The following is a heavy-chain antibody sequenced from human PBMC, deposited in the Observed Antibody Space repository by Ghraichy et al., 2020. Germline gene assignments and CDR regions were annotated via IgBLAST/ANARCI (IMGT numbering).Heavy chain of an antibody. CDR2: ISSSSGYI. CDR3: ARDPRVRDWGYCSSMSCQAVLNI. D-gene: IGHD2-2*01. J-gene: IGHJ3*02. V-gene: IGHV3-21*01. Sequence: GGSLRLSCAASGFTFSSYSMNWVRQAPGKGLEWVSSISSSSGYIYYADSVKGRFTVSRDNAKNSLYLQMNNLRAEDTAVYYCARDPRVRDWGYCSSMSCQAVLNIWGQGTMVTVSS. CDR1: GFTFSSYS.